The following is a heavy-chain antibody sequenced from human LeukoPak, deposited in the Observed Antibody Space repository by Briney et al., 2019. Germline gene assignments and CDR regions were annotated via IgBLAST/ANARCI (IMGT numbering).Heavy chain of an antibody. D-gene: IGHD6-19*01. J-gene: IGHJ5*02. Sequence: GGSLRLSCAASGFTFSSYGMHWVRQAPGKGLEWVAFIRYDGSNKYYADSVKGRFTISRDNSKNTLYLQMNSLRAEDTAVYYCAKDGWQWLAGLGGWFDPWGQGTLVTVSS. CDR1: GFTFSSYG. CDR3: AKDGWQWLAGLGGWFDP. CDR2: IRYDGSNK. V-gene: IGHV3-30*02.